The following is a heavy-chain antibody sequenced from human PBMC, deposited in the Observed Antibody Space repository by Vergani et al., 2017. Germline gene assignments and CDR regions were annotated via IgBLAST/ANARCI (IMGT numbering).Heavy chain of an antibody. V-gene: IGHV3-53*01. J-gene: IGHJ4*02. Sequence: EVQLVESGGGLIQPWGSLRLSCAASGFTVSSNYMSWVRQAPGKGLEWVSVIYSGGSTYYADSVKGRFTISRDNSKNTLYLQMNSLRAEDTAVYYCAREAQYIAVAGTWADYWGQGTLVTVSS. D-gene: IGHD6-19*01. CDR3: AREAQYIAVAGTWADY. CDR1: GFTVSSNY. CDR2: IYSGGST.